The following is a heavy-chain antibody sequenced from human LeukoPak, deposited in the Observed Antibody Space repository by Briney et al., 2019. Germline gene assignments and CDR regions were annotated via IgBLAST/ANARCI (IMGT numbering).Heavy chain of an antibody. CDR2: TSSDLNVK. D-gene: IGHD3-10*01. V-gene: IGHV3-30*03. Sequence: GGSLTLSCEITGFVVSNNYMTWVRQAPGKGLEWVAVTSSDLNVKLYADSVKGRFTISRGNSRSTLYLQMNSLRPEDTAIYYCAREGYYGSGSPPSLYFDYWGQGTLVTVSS. CDR1: GFVVSNNY. J-gene: IGHJ4*02. CDR3: AREGYYGSGSPPSLYFDY.